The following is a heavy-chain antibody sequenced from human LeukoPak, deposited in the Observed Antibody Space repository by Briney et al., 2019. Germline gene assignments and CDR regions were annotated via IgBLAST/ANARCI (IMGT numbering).Heavy chain of an antibody. Sequence: GGSLRLSCAGSQFTFHTYLLSWVRQAPGKGLEWVGRIKSKTDGGTADYAAPVKGRFTFSRDDSKNTLYLQMNSLKTEDTAVYYCTTDWYYYDSSGYYPIFWGQGTLVTVSS. CDR3: TTDWYYYDSSGYYPIF. CDR1: QFTFHTYL. CDR2: IKSKTDGGTA. J-gene: IGHJ4*02. D-gene: IGHD3-22*01. V-gene: IGHV3-15*01.